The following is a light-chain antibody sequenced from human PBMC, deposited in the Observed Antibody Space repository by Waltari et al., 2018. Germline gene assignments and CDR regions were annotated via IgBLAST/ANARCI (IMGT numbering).Light chain of an antibody. CDR1: RSNPRAGLV. Sequence: QSVLTQPPSVSGAPGQRVTISCTGTRSNPRAGLVVPWYPQLPGTAPKPLYYGNSNRPSGVPDRFSGSKSGTSASLAITGLQAEDEADYYCQSYDSSLSGSVFGGGTKLTVL. CDR2: GNS. CDR3: QSYDSSLSGSV. J-gene: IGLJ2*01. V-gene: IGLV1-40*01.